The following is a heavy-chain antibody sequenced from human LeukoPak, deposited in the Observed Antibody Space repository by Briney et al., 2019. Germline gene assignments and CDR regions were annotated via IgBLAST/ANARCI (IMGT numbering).Heavy chain of an antibody. CDR2: ISWNSGSI. D-gene: IGHD3-10*01. CDR3: AKAGWFGELLPTHFDY. CDR1: GFTFDDYA. J-gene: IGHJ4*02. Sequence: GGSLRLSCAASGFTFDDYAMHWVRQAPGKGLEWVSGISWNSGSIGYADSVKGRFTISRDNAKNSLYLQMNSLRAEDTALYYCAKAGWFGELLPTHFDYWGQGTLVTVSS. V-gene: IGHV3-9*01.